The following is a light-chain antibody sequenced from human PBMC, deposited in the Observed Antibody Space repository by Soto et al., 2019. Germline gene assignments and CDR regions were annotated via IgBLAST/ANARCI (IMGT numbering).Light chain of an antibody. Sequence: EIVMTQSPATLSVSPGERATLSCRASQSVSSNLAWYQQKPGQAPRLLIYGASTRATGIPARFSGSGSGTEFTLTISSLQSEDFAVYYCQQYNTYTFGQGTKLEIK. CDR3: QQYNTYT. CDR1: QSVSSN. CDR2: GAS. J-gene: IGKJ2*01. V-gene: IGKV3-15*01.